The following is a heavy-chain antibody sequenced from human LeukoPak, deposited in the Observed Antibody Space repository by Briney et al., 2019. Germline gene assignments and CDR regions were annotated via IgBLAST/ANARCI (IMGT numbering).Heavy chain of an antibody. Sequence: GESLKISCKGSGYSFTTYWIAWVRQMPGKGLEWMGVIYPGNSDITYSPSFQGQVTISVDKSISTACLQWSSLKASDTAMYYCARHLLAAAGPYYGLDVWGQGTTVTVSS. D-gene: IGHD6-13*01. CDR1: GYSFTTYW. CDR2: IYPGNSDI. V-gene: IGHV5-51*01. J-gene: IGHJ6*02. CDR3: ARHLLAAAGPYYGLDV.